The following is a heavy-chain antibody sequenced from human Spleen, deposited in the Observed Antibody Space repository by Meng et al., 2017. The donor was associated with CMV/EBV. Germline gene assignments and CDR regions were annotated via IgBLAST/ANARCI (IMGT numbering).Heavy chain of an antibody. CDR1: GFTFSSYS. Sequence: GESLKISCAASGFTFSSYSIHWVRQAPGKGLEWVAFIRFDGSKKYYADSVKGRFTISRDNSKNTLYLQMNSLRAEDTAVYYCVRDGNYYDSSGYYSPRQFDYWGQGTLVTVSS. CDR2: IRFDGSKK. V-gene: IGHV3-30*02. J-gene: IGHJ4*02. D-gene: IGHD3-22*01. CDR3: VRDGNYYDSSGYYSPRQFDY.